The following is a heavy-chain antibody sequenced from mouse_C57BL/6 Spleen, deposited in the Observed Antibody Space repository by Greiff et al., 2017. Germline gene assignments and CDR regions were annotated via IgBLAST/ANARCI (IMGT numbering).Heavy chain of an antibody. D-gene: IGHD2-1*01. Sequence: VKLQQSGAELVRPGTSVKMSCKASGYTFTNYWIGWAKQRPGHGLEWIGDIYPGGGYTNYNEKFKGKATLTADKSSSTAYMQFSSLTSEDSAIYYCARQGNDWYFDFWGTGTTVTVSS. CDR1: GYTFTNYW. V-gene: IGHV1-63*01. CDR3: ARQGNDWYFDF. CDR2: IYPGGGYT. J-gene: IGHJ1*03.